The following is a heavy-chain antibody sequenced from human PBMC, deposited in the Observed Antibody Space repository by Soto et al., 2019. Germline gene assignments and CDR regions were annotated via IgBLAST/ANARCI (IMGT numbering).Heavy chain of an antibody. CDR2: ISTSRSYI. CDR3: ATIGDRDGVHM. CDR1: GFSFSSYN. J-gene: IGHJ3*01. Sequence: EVQLVESGGGLVKPEESLRLSCAASGFSFSSYNMKWVRQAPGKGLEWVSSISTSRSYIFYAGSARGRFTIFRDDAKNSLRLHMNSVRVEDTAIYYCATIGDRDGVHMWGQGTTVTVSS. D-gene: IGHD2-21*01. V-gene: IGHV3-21*06.